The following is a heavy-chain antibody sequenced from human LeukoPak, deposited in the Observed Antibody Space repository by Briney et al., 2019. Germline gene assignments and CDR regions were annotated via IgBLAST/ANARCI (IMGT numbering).Heavy chain of an antibody. CDR2: IKQDGSEK. J-gene: IGHJ5*02. V-gene: IGHV3-7*01. CDR1: GFTFSSYW. Sequence: PGGSLRLSCAASGFTFSSYWMSWVRQAPGKGLEWVANIKQDGSEKYYVDSVKGRFTISRDNAKNSLYLQMNSLRAEDTAVYYCARERGSREGRITIFGVVIIRFDPWGQGTLVTVSS. D-gene: IGHD3-3*01. CDR3: ARERGSREGRITIFGVVIIRFDP.